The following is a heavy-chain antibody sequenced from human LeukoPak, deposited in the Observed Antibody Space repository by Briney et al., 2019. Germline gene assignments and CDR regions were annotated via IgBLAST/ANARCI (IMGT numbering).Heavy chain of an antibody. CDR3: ARVSKAAGI. Sequence: ASVKVSCKASGYTFTSYDINWVRQTTGQGLEWMGWMNANRGNTVYEQKLQGRVTMTTNTSISTAYMELSSLRSADTAVYYCARVSKAAGIWGQGTLVTVSS. J-gene: IGHJ4*02. V-gene: IGHV1-8*01. D-gene: IGHD6-13*01. CDR2: MNANRGNT. CDR1: GYTFTSYD.